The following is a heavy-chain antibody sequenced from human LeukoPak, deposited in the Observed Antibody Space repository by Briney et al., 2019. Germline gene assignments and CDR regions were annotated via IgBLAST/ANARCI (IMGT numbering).Heavy chain of an antibody. CDR2: ISSYNGRT. D-gene: IGHD3-3*01. CDR3: ARQLLEWSGSYYSYYYMDV. CDR1: GYTFTKYG. J-gene: IGHJ6*03. V-gene: IGHV1-18*01. Sequence: ASVKVSCKASGYTFTKYGISWVRQAPGQGLEWMGYISSYNGRTRFAQKFQGRLTMTTDTSTSTAYMELRSLRSDDTAVYYCARQLLEWSGSYYSYYYMDVWGKGTTLTVSS.